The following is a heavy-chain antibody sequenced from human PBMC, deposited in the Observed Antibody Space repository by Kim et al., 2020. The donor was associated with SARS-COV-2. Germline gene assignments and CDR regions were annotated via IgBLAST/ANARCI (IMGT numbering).Heavy chain of an antibody. CDR1: GFAFSDYY. J-gene: IGHJ4*02. D-gene: IGHD1-20*01. Sequence: GGSLRLSCAAPGFAFSDYYVSWIRQAPGKGLEWVSYISSSSSYTNYADSVKGRFTISRDNAKNSLYLQMNSLRAEDTAVYYCARAYNWNPYYFDYWGQGTLVTVSS. V-gene: IGHV3-11*06. CDR2: ISSSSSYT. CDR3: ARAYNWNPYYFDY.